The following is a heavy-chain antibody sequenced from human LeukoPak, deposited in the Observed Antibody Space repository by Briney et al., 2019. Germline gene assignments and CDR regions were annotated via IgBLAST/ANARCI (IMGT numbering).Heavy chain of an antibody. Sequence: GESLKISCKGSGYSFTNYWIGWVRQMPGKGLEWMGIIYPDDSDTRYSPSFQGQVTISADKSITTAYLQWSSLKASDTAMYYCASHYSSGWRDFDYWGQGTLVTVSS. CDR1: GYSFTNYW. CDR2: IYPDDSDT. CDR3: ASHYSSGWRDFDY. J-gene: IGHJ4*02. D-gene: IGHD6-19*01. V-gene: IGHV5-51*01.